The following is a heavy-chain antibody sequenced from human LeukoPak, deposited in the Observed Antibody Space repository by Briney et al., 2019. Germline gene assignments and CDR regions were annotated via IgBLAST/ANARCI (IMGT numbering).Heavy chain of an antibody. Sequence: SETLSLTCTVSGGSISSYYWSWLRQPPGKGLEWIGYIYYSGSTNYNPSLKSRVTISVDTSKNQFSLKLSSVTAADTAVYYCAGSGYSTDAFDIWGQGTMVTVSS. CDR1: GGSISSYY. V-gene: IGHV4-59*01. J-gene: IGHJ3*02. D-gene: IGHD3-22*01. CDR3: AGSGYSTDAFDI. CDR2: IYYSGST.